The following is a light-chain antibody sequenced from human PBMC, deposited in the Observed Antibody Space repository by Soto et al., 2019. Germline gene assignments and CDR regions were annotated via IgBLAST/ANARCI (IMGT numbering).Light chain of an antibody. V-gene: IGLV2-18*02. Sequence: QSALTQPPSVSGSPGQSVTISCTGTSSVVGGYNRVSWYQQPPGKAPKLLIYDVSNRPSGGSTRFSGSKSGNTASLTISGLQAEDEADYYCTSYATGSAYVFGPGTKVTVL. CDR2: DVS. CDR1: SSVVGGYNR. J-gene: IGLJ1*01. CDR3: TSYATGSAYV.